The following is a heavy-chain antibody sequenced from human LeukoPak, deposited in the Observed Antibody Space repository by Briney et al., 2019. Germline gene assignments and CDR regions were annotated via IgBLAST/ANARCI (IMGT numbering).Heavy chain of an antibody. CDR2: ISNNGGYT. CDR3: AKQLGYCSDGSCYFPY. Sequence: HPGGSLRLSCAASGFTFSSSAMSWVRQAPGKGLEWVSAISNNGGYTYYADSVQGRCTISRDNSKSTLCLQMNSLRAEDTAVYYCAKQLGYCSDGSCYFPYWGQGTLVTVSS. V-gene: IGHV3-23*01. CDR1: GFTFSSSA. J-gene: IGHJ4*02. D-gene: IGHD2-15*01.